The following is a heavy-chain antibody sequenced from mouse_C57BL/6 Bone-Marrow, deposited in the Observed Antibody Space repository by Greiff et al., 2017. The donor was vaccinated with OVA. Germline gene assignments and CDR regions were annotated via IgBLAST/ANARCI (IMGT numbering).Heavy chain of an antibody. Sequence: VQLQQPGAELVKPGASVKMSCKASGYTFTSYWITWVKQRPGQGLEWIGDIYPGSGSTNYNEKFNSKATLTADKSSSTAYMQLSSLTSEDSAVYFCARSLYSNYSYYYAMDYWGQGTSVTVSS. CDR1: GYTFTSYW. V-gene: IGHV1-55*01. J-gene: IGHJ4*01. CDR3: ARSLYSNYSYYYAMDY. CDR2: IYPGSGST. D-gene: IGHD2-5*01.